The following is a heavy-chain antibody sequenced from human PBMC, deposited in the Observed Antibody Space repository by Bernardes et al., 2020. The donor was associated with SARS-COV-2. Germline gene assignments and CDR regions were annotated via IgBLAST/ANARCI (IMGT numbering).Heavy chain of an antibody. Sequence: GGSLRLSCAASRFTFSSYAMHWVRQAPGKGLEWVAVISSDGGNEYYADSVKGRFTISRDNSRNTLYLQMNSLRPEDTAVYYCARDSSSLAHYYYYLDVWGKGTTVTGSS. V-gene: IGHV3-30*04. J-gene: IGHJ6*03. CDR2: ISSDGGNE. CDR1: RFTFSSYA. D-gene: IGHD2-2*01. CDR3: ARDSSSLAHYYYYLDV.